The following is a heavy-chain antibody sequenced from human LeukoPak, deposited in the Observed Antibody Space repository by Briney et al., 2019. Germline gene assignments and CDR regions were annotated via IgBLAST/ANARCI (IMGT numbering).Heavy chain of an antibody. Sequence: AASVKVSCKASGYTFTGYYMHWVRQAPGQGLEWMGWINPNSGGTNYAQKFQGRVTMTRDTSISTAYMELGRLRSDDTAVYYCARGPIWFGELFYYWGQGTLVTVSS. J-gene: IGHJ4*02. CDR2: INPNSGGT. CDR1: GYTFTGYY. CDR3: ARGPIWFGELFYY. D-gene: IGHD3-10*01. V-gene: IGHV1-2*02.